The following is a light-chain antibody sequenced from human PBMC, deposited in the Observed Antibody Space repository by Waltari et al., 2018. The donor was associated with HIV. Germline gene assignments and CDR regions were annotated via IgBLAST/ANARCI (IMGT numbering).Light chain of an antibody. Sequence: QSVFTQPPSVSSAPGQKVTISCSGSNSNLVNNQVSWYQQLPVTAPKLPIYDNNKRPSGIPDRFSASKSGTSATLGITGLQTGDEAEYYCGAWDSSLSAVVFGTGTKVTVL. V-gene: IGLV1-51*01. CDR3: GAWDSSLSAVV. CDR1: NSNLVNNQ. CDR2: DNN. J-gene: IGLJ1*01.